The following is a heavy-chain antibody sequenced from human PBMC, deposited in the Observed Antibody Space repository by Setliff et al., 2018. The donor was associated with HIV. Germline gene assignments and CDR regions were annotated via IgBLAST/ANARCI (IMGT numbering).Heavy chain of an antibody. V-gene: IGHV4-39*01. J-gene: IGHJ5*02. Sequence: SETLSLTCTVSGGSFTDSDYYWAWVRQAPGKGLEWIGSIYHSGPTYYNPSLRGRITMSVDTSRNQFSLRLTYVTATDTAVYFCARLEQLINWFDPWGQGTLVTVSS. CDR3: ARLEQLINWFDP. D-gene: IGHD1-1*01. CDR2: IYHSGPT. CDR1: GGSFTDSDYY.